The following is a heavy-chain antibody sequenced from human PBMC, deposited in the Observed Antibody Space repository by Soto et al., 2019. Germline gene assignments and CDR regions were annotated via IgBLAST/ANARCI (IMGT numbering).Heavy chain of an antibody. CDR1: GYTFTGYY. CDR3: ARALMDIVATANWFDP. Sequence: GASVKVSCKASGYTFTGYYMHWVRQAPGQGLEWMGWINPNSGGTNYAQKFQGWVTMTRDTSISTAYMELSRLRSDDTAVYYCARALMDIVATANWFDPWGQGTLVTVSS. V-gene: IGHV1-2*04. D-gene: IGHD5-12*01. J-gene: IGHJ5*02. CDR2: INPNSGGT.